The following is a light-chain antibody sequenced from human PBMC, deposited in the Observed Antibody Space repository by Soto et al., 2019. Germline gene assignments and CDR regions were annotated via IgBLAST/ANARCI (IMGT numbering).Light chain of an antibody. CDR1: SGSIASNY. Sequence: NFMLTQPHSVSESPGKTVTISCTRSSGSIASNYVQWYQQRPGSVPTTVIYEGNQRPSGVPDRFSGSTDGSSNSASLTISGLQTEDEADYYFQSYDISTVVFGGGTKLTVL. CDR3: QSYDISTVV. J-gene: IGLJ2*01. CDR2: EGN. V-gene: IGLV6-57*04.